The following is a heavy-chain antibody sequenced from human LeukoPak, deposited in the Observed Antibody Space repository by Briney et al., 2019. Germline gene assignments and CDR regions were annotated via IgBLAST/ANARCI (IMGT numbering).Heavy chain of an antibody. CDR3: ALSETGTFDY. V-gene: IGHV3-23*01. Sequence: GGSLRLSCAASGFTFSSYAMSWVRQAPGKGLEWVSAINNSGGSTYYTDSVKGRFTMSRDNSKNTLFLQMNSLRAEDTAVYYCALSETGTFDYWGQGTLVTVSS. J-gene: IGHJ4*02. D-gene: IGHD3-9*01. CDR1: GFTFSSYA. CDR2: INNSGGST.